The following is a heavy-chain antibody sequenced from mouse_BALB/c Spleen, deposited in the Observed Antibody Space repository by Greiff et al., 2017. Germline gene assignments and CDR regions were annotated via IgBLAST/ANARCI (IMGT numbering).Heavy chain of an antibody. V-gene: IGHV5-6-3*01. CDR2: INSNGGST. CDR1: GFTFSSYG. CDR3: ARGDSSGYVWFAY. J-gene: IGHJ3*01. D-gene: IGHD3-2*01. Sequence: EVKLMESGGGLVQPGGSLKLSCAASGFTFSSYGMSWVRQTPDKRLELVATINSNGGSTYYPDSVKGRFTISRDNAKNTLYLQMSSLKSEDTAMYYCARGDSSGYVWFAYWGQGTLVTVSA.